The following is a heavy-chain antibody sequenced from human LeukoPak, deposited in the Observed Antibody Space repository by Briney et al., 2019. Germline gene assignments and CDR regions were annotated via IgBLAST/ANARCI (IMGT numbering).Heavy chain of an antibody. CDR1: GFTVSSNY. CDR2: IYSGGST. J-gene: IGHJ4*02. V-gene: IGHV3-53*01. CDR3: AKVYYESGSYRHFDY. Sequence: GGSLRLSCAASGFTVSSNYMSWVRQAPGKGLEWVSVIYSGGSTYYADSVKGRFTISRDNSRNTLYLQMNSLTAEDTAVYYCAKVYYESGSYRHFDYWGQGTLVTVSS. D-gene: IGHD1-26*01.